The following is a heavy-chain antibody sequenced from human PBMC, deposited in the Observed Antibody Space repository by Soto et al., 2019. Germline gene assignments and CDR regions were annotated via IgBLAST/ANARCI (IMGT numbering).Heavy chain of an antibody. J-gene: IGHJ6*03. D-gene: IGHD6-6*01. CDR3: AHRGAARPNYYYYYMDV. Sequence: EVQLVESGGGLVQPGGSLRLSCAASGFTVSSNYMSWVRQAPGKGLEWVSVIYSGGSTYYADSVKGRFTISRDNSKNTLYLQMNSLRAEDTAVYYCAHRGAARPNYYYYYMDVWGKGTTVTVSS. CDR2: IYSGGST. CDR1: GFTVSSNY. V-gene: IGHV3-66*01.